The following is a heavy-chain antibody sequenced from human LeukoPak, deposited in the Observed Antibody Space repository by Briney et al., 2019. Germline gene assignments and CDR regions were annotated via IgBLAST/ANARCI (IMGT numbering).Heavy chain of an antibody. CDR3: AREGAGYYYDSSGHLDY. Sequence: GGSRRFSCAASGFTFSSYSMNWFRQATAKGLEWVSSISSSSTYIYYPDSVKGRFPIPTNNANNTLYLQMNSLRAEDTAVYYCAREGAGYYYDSSGHLDYGGQGTLVTVSS. D-gene: IGHD3-22*01. J-gene: IGHJ4*02. CDR1: GFTFSSYS. V-gene: IGHV3-21*01. CDR2: ISSSSTYI.